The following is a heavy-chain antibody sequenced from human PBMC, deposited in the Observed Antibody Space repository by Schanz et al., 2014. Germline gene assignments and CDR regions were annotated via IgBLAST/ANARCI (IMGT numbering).Heavy chain of an antibody. Sequence: EGQLLESGGGLIQPGGSLRLSCAASGFTFSSYAMSWVRQAPGKGLEWVSTISASGGSTYYADSVKGRFTISRDNSKNILYLQMNSLRAEDTAVYYCAREQIMAAAGLVDYWGRGTLVTVSS. J-gene: IGHJ4*02. CDR1: GFTFSSYA. CDR2: ISASGGST. V-gene: IGHV3-23*01. CDR3: AREQIMAAAGLVDY. D-gene: IGHD6-13*01.